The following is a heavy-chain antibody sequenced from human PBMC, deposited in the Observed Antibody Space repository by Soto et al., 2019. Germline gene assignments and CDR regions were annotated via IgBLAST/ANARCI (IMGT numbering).Heavy chain of an antibody. D-gene: IGHD2-2*01. CDR2: ISGSGGST. Sequence: GGSLRLSCAASGFTFSRYAMSWVRQAPGKGLEWVSAISGSGGSTYYADSVKGRFTISRDNSKNXLYLXMNXLRPXDTXXXXCAKDVTQLLMYYFDYWGQGTLVTVSS. CDR1: GFTFSRYA. V-gene: IGHV3-23*01. J-gene: IGHJ4*02. CDR3: AKDVTQLLMYYFDY.